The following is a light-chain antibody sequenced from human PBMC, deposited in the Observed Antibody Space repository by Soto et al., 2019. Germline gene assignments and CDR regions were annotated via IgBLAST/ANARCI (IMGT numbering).Light chain of an antibody. CDR3: RQRNNWPPIT. V-gene: IGKV3-11*01. Sequence: IVLTQSPGTLSLSPGQRATLSCRASQRVSSYLAWYQQKPGQAPRLLIYDASNRATGVPARFSGSGSGTDFTLTISSLEPEDFALYYCRQRNNWPPITFGQGTRLEIK. CDR1: QRVSSY. CDR2: DAS. J-gene: IGKJ5*01.